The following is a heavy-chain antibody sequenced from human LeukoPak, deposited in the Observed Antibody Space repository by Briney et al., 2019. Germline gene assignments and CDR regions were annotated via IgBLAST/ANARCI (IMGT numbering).Heavy chain of an antibody. D-gene: IGHD4-23*01. Sequence: SGGSLRLSCAASGFTFSSYAMSWVRQAPGKGLEWVSAISGSGGSTYYADSVKGRFTISRDNSKNTLYPQMNSLRAEDTAVYYCARKLRGWFDPWGQGTLVTVSS. CDR2: ISGSGGST. CDR1: GFTFSSYA. V-gene: IGHV3-23*01. CDR3: ARKLRGWFDP. J-gene: IGHJ5*02.